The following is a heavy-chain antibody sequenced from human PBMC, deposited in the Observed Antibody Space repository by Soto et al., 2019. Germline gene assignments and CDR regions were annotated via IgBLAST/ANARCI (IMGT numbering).Heavy chain of an antibody. CDR3: ASIPTSEGYYYMDV. CDR1: GGSISSGGYY. D-gene: IGHD3-16*01. Sequence: QVQLQESGPGLVKPSQTLSLTCTVSGGSISSGGYYWSWIRQHPGKALEWIGYIYDSGSTYYNPSLKSRVTISVDTSKNQFSLKLSSVTAADTAVYYCASIPTSEGYYYMDVWGKGTTVTVSS. CDR2: IYDSGST. V-gene: IGHV4-31*03. J-gene: IGHJ6*03.